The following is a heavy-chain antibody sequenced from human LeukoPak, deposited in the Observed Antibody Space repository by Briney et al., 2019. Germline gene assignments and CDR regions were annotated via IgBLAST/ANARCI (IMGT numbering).Heavy chain of an antibody. Sequence: ASVKVSCKVSGYTLTELSMHWVRQAPGKGLEWMGGFDPEDGETIYAQKFQGRVTMTEDTSTDTAYMELSSLRSEDTAVYYCATFYDILTGYYYWGQGTLVTVSS. V-gene: IGHV1-24*01. CDR3: ATFYDILTGYYY. CDR2: FDPEDGET. J-gene: IGHJ4*02. CDR1: GYTLTELS. D-gene: IGHD3-9*01.